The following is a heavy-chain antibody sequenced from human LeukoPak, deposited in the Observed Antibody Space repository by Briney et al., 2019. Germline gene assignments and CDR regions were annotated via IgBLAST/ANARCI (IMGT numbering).Heavy chain of an antibody. CDR2: IYTSGST. V-gene: IGHV4-61*02. Sequence: SQTLSLTCTVSGGSISSGSSYWSCIRQPAGKGLEWLGRIYTSGSTNYNPSLKSRVTISVDTSKNQFSLKLSSVTATDTAVYYCARSLPLCGWCPDAFDIWGQGTMVTVSS. CDR3: ARSLPLCGWCPDAFDI. J-gene: IGHJ3*02. D-gene: IGHD2-8*02. CDR1: GGSISSGSSY.